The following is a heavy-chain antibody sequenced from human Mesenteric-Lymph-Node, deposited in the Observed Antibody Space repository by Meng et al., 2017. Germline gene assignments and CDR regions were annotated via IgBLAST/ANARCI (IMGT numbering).Heavy chain of an antibody. J-gene: IGHJ4*02. CDR3: ARQGNYDSIGSLDY. CDR1: GFTFSSYG. CDR2: IWYDGSNK. V-gene: IGHV3-33*01. D-gene: IGHD3-22*01. Sequence: QVQLVESGGGVGQPGRSLRLSCAASGFTFSSYGMHWVRQAPGKGLEWVAVIWYDGSNKNYADSVKGRFTISRDNSKNTLYLQMNSLRAEDTAVYYCARQGNYDSIGSLDYWGQGTLVTVSS.